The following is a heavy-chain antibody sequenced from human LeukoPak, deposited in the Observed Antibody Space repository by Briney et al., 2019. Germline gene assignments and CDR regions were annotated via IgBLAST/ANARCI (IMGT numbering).Heavy chain of an antibody. J-gene: IGHJ4*02. V-gene: IGHV3-11*06. D-gene: IGHD5-12*01. CDR3: ASRRSGYENY. Sequence: GGSLRLSCAASGFTFSDYYMSWIRQAPGKGLEWVSYISGNSSYTNYADSVKGRFTISRDNAENSLFLQMNSLRAEDTAVYYCASRRSGYENYWGQGTLVTVSS. CDR1: GFTFSDYY. CDR2: ISGNSSYT.